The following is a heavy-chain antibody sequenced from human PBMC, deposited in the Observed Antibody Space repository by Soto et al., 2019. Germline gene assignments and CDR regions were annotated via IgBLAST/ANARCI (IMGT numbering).Heavy chain of an antibody. CDR2: INHSGST. J-gene: IGHJ6*03. CDR1: GGSFSGYY. V-gene: IGHV4-34*01. Sequence: SETLSLTCAVYGGSFSGYYWSWIRQPPGKGLEWIGEINHSGSTNYNPSLKSRVTISVDTSKNQFSLKLSSVTAADTAVYYCARGPITKKIGYCSSTSCYRSYYMDVWGKGTTVTVSS. D-gene: IGHD2-2*01. CDR3: ARGPITKKIGYCSSTSCYRSYYMDV.